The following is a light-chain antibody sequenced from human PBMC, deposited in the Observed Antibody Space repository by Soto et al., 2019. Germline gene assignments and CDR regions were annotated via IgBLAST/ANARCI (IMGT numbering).Light chain of an antibody. V-gene: IGKV1-5*01. CDR3: QQYNSYMPT. Sequence: DIEMTQAPSTLSASVGDRVTITCRASQSISSWLAWYRQKPGKAPKLLIYDASSLESGVPSRFSGSGSGTEFTLTISSLQPNDFATYYCQQYNSYMPTFGGGTKVDI. CDR2: DAS. J-gene: IGKJ4*01. CDR1: QSISSW.